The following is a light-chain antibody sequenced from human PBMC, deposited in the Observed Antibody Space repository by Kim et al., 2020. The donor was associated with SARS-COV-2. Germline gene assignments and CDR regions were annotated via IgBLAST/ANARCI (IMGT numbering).Light chain of an antibody. Sequence: GQRVTIACSGTNPNLGSNTVNWYQKLRGTAPKLLVYGDDHRPSGVPDRFSGSKSGTSASLAISGLQSDDEANYHCAAWDDTLNAWVFGGGTQLTVL. J-gene: IGLJ3*02. CDR2: GDD. V-gene: IGLV1-44*01. CDR1: NPNLGSNT. CDR3: AAWDDTLNAWV.